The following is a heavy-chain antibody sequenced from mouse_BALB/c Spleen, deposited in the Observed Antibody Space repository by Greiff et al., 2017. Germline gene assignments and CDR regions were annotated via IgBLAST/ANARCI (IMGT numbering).Heavy chain of an antibody. CDR2: IYPGDGDT. CDR1: GYTFTSYW. Sequence: VQLQESGAELARPGASVKLSCKASGYTFTSYWMQWVKQRPGQGLEWIGAIYPGDGDTRYTQKFKGKATLTADKSSSTAYMQLSSLASEDSAVYYCARQWVVGFDYWGQGTTLTVSS. CDR3: ARQWVVGFDY. V-gene: IGHV1-87*01. J-gene: IGHJ2*01. D-gene: IGHD1-1*01.